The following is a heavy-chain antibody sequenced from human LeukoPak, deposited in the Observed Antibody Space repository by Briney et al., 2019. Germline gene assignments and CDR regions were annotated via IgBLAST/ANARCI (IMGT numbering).Heavy chain of an antibody. V-gene: IGHV1-69*01. CDR2: IIPIFDTA. J-gene: IGHJ5*02. CDR1: GGTFISYA. CDR3: ARVLGSGGRHNWFDP. Sequence: GSSVKVSCKTSGGTFISYAISWVRQAPGQGLEWIGDIIPIFDTANYAQKFQGRVTITADESATTSYMELSRLRSDDTAVYYCARVLGSGGRHNWFDPWGQGTLVTVSS. D-gene: IGHD1-26*01.